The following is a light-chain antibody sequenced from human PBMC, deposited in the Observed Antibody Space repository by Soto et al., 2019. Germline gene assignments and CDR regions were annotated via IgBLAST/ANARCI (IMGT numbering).Light chain of an antibody. V-gene: IGLV1-47*01. CDR2: RNS. CDR3: AAWDDSLSGVV. Sequence: QSVLTQPPSASGTPGQRVTISWSGSSSNIGSNYVYWYQQLPGTVPQLLIYRNSERPSGVPDRFSGSKSGTSASLAISGLRSEDEADYYWAAWDDSLSGVVCGVGTKLNVL. J-gene: IGLJ2*01. CDR1: SSNIGSNY.